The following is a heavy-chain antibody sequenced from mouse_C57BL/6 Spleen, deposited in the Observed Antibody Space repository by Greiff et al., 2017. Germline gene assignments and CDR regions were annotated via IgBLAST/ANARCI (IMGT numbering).Heavy chain of an antibody. Sequence: EVKVEESGGGLVQPGGSMKLSCVASGFTFSNYWMNWVRQSPEKGLEWVAQIRLKSDNYATHYAESVKGRFTISRDDSKSSVYLQMNNLRAEDTGIYYCTGGAAQAPFAYWGQGTLVTVSA. J-gene: IGHJ3*01. D-gene: IGHD3-2*02. V-gene: IGHV6-3*01. CDR1: GFTFSNYW. CDR3: TGGAAQAPFAY. CDR2: IRLKSDNYAT.